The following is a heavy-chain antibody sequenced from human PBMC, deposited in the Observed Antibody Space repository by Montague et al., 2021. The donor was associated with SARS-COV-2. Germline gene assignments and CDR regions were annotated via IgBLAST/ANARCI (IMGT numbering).Heavy chain of an antibody. CDR3: TRDPITGTTGTIYNYYGMDV. Sequence: TLSLTCSVSGDSLSSGSYYWSWIRQPAGKGLEWIGRIYRGGSPXYKPSVKSRVTISGDMSKNQFSLNVSSVTAADTAVYYCTRDPITGTTGTIYNYYGMDVWGQGTTVTVSS. J-gene: IGHJ6*02. CDR2: IYRGGSP. CDR1: GDSLSSGSYY. V-gene: IGHV4-61*02. D-gene: IGHD1-20*01.